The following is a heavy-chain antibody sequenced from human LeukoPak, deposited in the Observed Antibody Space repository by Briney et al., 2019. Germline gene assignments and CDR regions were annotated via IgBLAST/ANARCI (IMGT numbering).Heavy chain of an antibody. CDR2: IYYSGST. D-gene: IGHD6-13*01. CDR3: ARSGSSWYGLHWFDP. J-gene: IGHJ5*02. V-gene: IGHV4-59*08. Sequence: SETQSLTCTVSDGSLSGHYWSWIRQPPGKGLEWIGYIYYSGSTNYNPSLKSRVTISVDTSKNQFSLKLSSVTAADTAMYYCARSGSSWYGLHWFDPWGQGTLVTVSS. CDR1: DGSLSGHY.